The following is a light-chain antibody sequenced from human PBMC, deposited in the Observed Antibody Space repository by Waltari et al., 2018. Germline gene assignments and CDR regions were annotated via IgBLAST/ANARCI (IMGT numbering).Light chain of an antibody. V-gene: IGKV1-27*01. J-gene: IGKJ3*01. CDR1: QDINNY. Sequence: DIQMTQSPSSLSASVGDRVTITCRASQDINNYLARYQQKPGQIPKLLIYAATTLQSGVPSRFSGSGSGTDFTLTISSLQPEDVATYYCQNYNSVPLFTFGPGTKVDI. CDR3: QNYNSVPLFT. CDR2: AAT.